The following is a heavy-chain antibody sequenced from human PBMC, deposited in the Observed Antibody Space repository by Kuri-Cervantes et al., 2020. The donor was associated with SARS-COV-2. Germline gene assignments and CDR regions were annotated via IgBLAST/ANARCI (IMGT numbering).Heavy chain of an antibody. Sequence: SETLSLTCTVSGGSISSYYWSWIRQPPGKGLEWIGYIYYSGSTYYNPSLKSRVTMSVDTSENQFSLKLSSVTAVDTAVYYCASVYGDYATWWYFDLWGRGTLVTVSS. CDR2: IYYSGST. J-gene: IGHJ2*01. D-gene: IGHD4-17*01. CDR3: ASVYGDYATWWYFDL. V-gene: IGHV4-59*04. CDR1: GGSISSYY.